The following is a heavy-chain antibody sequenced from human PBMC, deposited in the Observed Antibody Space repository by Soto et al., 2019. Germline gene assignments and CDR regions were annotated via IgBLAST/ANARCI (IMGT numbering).Heavy chain of an antibody. CDR3: ARGYDDFWSGPDY. CDR1: WWSFQGYY. D-gene: IGHD3-3*01. CDR2: INHSGRT. J-gene: IGHJ4*02. V-gene: IGHV4-34*01. Sequence: SETLALTCPFYWWSFQGYYWRWIPEPPGKGLGWIGEINHSGRTNYNPSLKSRVTISVDTSKNQFSLKLSSVTAADTAVYYCARGYDDFWSGPDYWGQGTLVT.